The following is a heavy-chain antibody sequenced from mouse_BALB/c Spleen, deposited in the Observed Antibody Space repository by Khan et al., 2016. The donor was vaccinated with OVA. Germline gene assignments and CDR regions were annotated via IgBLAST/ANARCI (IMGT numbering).Heavy chain of an antibody. D-gene: IGHD4-1*01. V-gene: IGHV3-2*02. CDR3: ARLGPGFTY. CDR1: GYSITSDYA. J-gene: IGHJ3*01. Sequence: QLQESGPGLVKPSQSLSLTCSVAGYSITSDYAWNWIRQFPGNKLEWMGYISYSGSTSYNPSLQSRISITRDTSKNQFFLQLNSVTTEDTATXYCARLGPGFTYWGQGTLVTVSA. CDR2: ISYSGST.